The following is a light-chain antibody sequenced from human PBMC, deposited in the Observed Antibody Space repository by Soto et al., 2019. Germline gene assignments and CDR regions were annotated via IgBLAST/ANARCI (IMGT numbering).Light chain of an antibody. CDR1: GSDVDGYKY. CDR2: DVN. V-gene: IGLV2-11*01. CDR3: CFYTGSYTRV. Sequence: QSVLTQPRSVSGSPGQSVTISCSGTGSDVDGYKYVSWYQQHPGRAPKRMIYDVNKRPSGVPDRFSGSKSGNTASLTISGLQDEDEADYYCCFYTGSYTRVFGGGTKLTVL. J-gene: IGLJ2*01.